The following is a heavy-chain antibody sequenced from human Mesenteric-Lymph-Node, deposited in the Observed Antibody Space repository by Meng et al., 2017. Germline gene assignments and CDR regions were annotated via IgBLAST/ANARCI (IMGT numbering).Heavy chain of an antibody. D-gene: IGHD1-26*01. CDR1: GYTFTGYY. V-gene: IGHV1-2*02. CDR3: ARVVGAANYFDY. Sequence: ASVKVSCKASGYTFTGYYMHWVRQAPGQGLEWMGWINPNSGGTNYAQKFQGRVTMTRDTSISTAYMELSRLRSDDTAVYYCARVVGAANYFDYWGQGTLVTVSS. J-gene: IGHJ4*02. CDR2: INPNSGGT.